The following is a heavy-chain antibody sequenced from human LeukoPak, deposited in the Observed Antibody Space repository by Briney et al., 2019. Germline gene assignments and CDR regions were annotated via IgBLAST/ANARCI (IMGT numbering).Heavy chain of an antibody. CDR2: INGDGSST. D-gene: IGHD6-19*01. V-gene: IGHV3-74*01. CDR1: GFTFSNYL. CDR3: ARAPSGSYASDY. Sequence: GGSLRLSCTASGFTFSNYLMHWVRQAPGKGLVWVSRINGDGSSTTYADSVKGRFTISRDNAKNTLYLQMNSLSVEDTAMYYCARAPSGSYASDYWGQGALVTVSS. J-gene: IGHJ4*02.